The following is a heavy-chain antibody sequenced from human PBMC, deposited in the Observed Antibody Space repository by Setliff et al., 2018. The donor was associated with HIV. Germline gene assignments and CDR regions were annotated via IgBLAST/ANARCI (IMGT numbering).Heavy chain of an antibody. CDR3: ARSPPTTFWSGYTYYYYMDV. CDR2: MNPNSGVS. J-gene: IGHJ6*03. D-gene: IGHD3-3*01. V-gene: IGHV1-8*01. CDR1: GHTFTNYD. Sequence: ASVKVSCKPSGHTFTNYDIHWMRRATGQGLEWMGWMNPNSGVSGYALKFHDRVTMTRDTSITTAYMELSSLTSADTAVYYCARSPPTTFWSGYTYYYYMDVWGKGTTVTVSS.